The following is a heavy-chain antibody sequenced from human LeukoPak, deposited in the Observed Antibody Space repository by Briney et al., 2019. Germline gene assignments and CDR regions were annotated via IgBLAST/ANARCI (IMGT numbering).Heavy chain of an antibody. J-gene: IGHJ3*02. Sequence: PSETLSLTCAVYGGSFSGYYWSWIRQPPGKGLEWIGEINHSGSTNYNPSLKSRVTISVDTSKNQFSLKLSSVTAADKAVYYCATSCRILDIVATIRARLGGNGFDIWGQGTMVTVSS. CDR1: GGSFSGYY. D-gene: IGHD5-12*01. V-gene: IGHV4-34*01. CDR2: INHSGST. CDR3: ATSCRILDIVATIRARLGGNGFDI.